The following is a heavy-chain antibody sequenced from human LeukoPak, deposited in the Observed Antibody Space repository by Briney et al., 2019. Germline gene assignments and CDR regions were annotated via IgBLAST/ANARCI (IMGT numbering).Heavy chain of an antibody. CDR2: THYSGNT. V-gene: IGHV4-39*01. J-gene: IGHJ6*03. CDR1: GGSITSGTYY. D-gene: IGHD2/OR15-2a*01. Sequence: SETLSLTCTVSGGSITSGTYYWGWIRQPPGKGLEWIGSTHYSGNTYYNPSLKSRVTISVDTSKNQFSLKLSSVTAADTAVYYCARPLSYYYYMDVWGKGTTVTVSS. CDR3: ARPLSYYYYMDV.